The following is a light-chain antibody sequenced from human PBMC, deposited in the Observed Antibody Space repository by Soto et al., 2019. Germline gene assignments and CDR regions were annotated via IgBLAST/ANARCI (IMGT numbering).Light chain of an antibody. CDR2: EGS. V-gene: IGLV2-23*03. J-gene: IGLJ2*01. CDR3: CSYAGSSTFLV. CDR1: SSDVGSYNL. Sequence: QSALTQPASVSGSPGQSITISCTGTSSDVGSYNLVSRYQQHPGKAPKLMIYEGSKRPSGVSNRFSGSKSGNTASLTISGLQAEDEADYYCCSYAGSSTFLVFGGGTKLTVL.